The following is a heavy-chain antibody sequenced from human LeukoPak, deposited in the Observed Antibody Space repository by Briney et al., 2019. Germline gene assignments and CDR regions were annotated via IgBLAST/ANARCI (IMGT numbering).Heavy chain of an antibody. CDR3: ARDHNYYYYYMDV. Sequence: GASVKVSCKASVYTFTGYYMHWVRQAPGQGLEWMGWINPNSGGTNYAQKFQGRVTMTRDTSISTAYMELSRLRSDDTAVYYCARDHNYYYYYMDVWGKGTTVTVSS. CDR2: INPNSGGT. CDR1: VYTFTGYY. V-gene: IGHV1-2*02. J-gene: IGHJ6*03.